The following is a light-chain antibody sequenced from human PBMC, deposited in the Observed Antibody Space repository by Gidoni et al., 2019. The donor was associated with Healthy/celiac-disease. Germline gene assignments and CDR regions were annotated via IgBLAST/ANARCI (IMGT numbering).Light chain of an antibody. CDR1: SSNIGAGYD. V-gene: IGLV1-40*01. CDR3: QSYDSRLSGSRV. Sequence: QSVLTQPPSVSGAPGQRVTISCTGSSSNIGAGYDVHWYQQLPGTAPNLLIYGNSNRPSGVPDRFSGSKSGTSASLAITGLQAEDEADYYCQSYDSRLSGSRVFGGGTKLTVL. CDR2: GNS. J-gene: IGLJ2*01.